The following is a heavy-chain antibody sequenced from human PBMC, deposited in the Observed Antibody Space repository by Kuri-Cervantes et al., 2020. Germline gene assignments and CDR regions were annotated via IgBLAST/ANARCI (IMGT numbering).Heavy chain of an antibody. D-gene: IGHD3-10*02. Sequence: SVKVSCKASGGTFSSYAISWVRQAPGQGLEWMGGIIPIFGTANYAQKFQGRVMITADESTSTAYMELSSLRSEDTAVYYCARVRPHELFGEYYYGMGVWGQGTTVTVSS. CDR1: GGTFSSYA. J-gene: IGHJ6*02. V-gene: IGHV1-69*13. CDR2: IIPIFGTA. CDR3: ARVRPHELFGEYYYGMGV.